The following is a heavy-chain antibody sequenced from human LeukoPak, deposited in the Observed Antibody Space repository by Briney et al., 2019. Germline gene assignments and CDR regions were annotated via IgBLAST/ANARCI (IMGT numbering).Heavy chain of an antibody. D-gene: IGHD3-22*01. CDR1: GYTFTSYY. J-gene: IGHJ4*02. V-gene: IGHV1-2*02. CDR3: ATGGGSSGYYYLGDY. Sequence: ASVKVSCKASGYTFTSYYMHWVRQAPGQGLEWMGWINPNSGGTNYAQKFQGRVTMTRDTSTSTVYMELSSLRSEDTAVYYCATGGGSSGYYYLGDYWGQGTLVTVSS. CDR2: INPNSGGT.